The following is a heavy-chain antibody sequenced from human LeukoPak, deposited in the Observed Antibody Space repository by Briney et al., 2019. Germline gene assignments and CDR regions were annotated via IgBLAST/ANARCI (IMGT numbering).Heavy chain of an antibody. CDR1: GYTHTELS. Sequence: ASVKVSCKVSGYTHTELSMHWVRQAPGKGLEWMGGFDPEDGETIYAQKFQGRVTMTRDTSISTAYMELSRLRSDDTAVYYCARDIPLGGVVVRGVQPDYWGQGTLVTVSS. CDR3: ARDIPLGGVVVRGVQPDY. D-gene: IGHD2-2*01. J-gene: IGHJ4*02. V-gene: IGHV1-24*01. CDR2: FDPEDGET.